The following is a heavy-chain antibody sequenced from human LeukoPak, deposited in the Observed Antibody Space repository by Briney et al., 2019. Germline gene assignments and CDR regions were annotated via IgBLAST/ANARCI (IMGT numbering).Heavy chain of an antibody. CDR3: AILNHPDGRVY. J-gene: IGHJ4*02. Sequence: GESLKISCQGFGYTFTTSWIGWVRQLPGKGLEWMAIIYAGNSDTKYSPSFQGQVSISTDRSISTAYLQWSSLQASDTVIYFCAILNHPDGRVYWGQGTLVTVSS. V-gene: IGHV5-51*01. CDR2: IYAGNSDT. D-gene: IGHD5-24*01. CDR1: GYTFTTSW.